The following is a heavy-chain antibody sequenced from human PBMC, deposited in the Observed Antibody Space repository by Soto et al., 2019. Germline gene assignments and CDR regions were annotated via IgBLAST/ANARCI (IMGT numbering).Heavy chain of an antibody. V-gene: IGHV1-69*01. CDR2: IIPIFGTA. Sequence: QVQLVQSGAEVKKPGSSVKVSCKASGGTFSSYAISWVRQAPGQGLEWMGGIIPIFGTANYAQKFQGRVTITADESTSTAYMELSSLRSEDTAVYHCARYVAAAGLGLNWFDPWGQGTLVTVSS. CDR1: GGTFSSYA. D-gene: IGHD6-13*01. J-gene: IGHJ5*02. CDR3: ARYVAAAGLGLNWFDP.